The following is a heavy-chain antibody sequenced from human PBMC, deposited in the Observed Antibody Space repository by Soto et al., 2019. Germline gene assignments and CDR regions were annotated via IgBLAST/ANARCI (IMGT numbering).Heavy chain of an antibody. CDR1: GCTFISYA. CDR3: ARDRGYCSGGRCSSDWFDP. V-gene: IGHV1-18*04. Sequence: ASVKVSCKASGCTFISYAISWVRQAPGQGLEWMGWINTYNGNTNYAQKLQGRVTMTTDTSTSTAYMELRSLRSDDTAVYYCARDRGYCSGGRCSSDWFDPWGQGTLVTVSS. J-gene: IGHJ5*02. D-gene: IGHD2-15*01. CDR2: INTYNGNT.